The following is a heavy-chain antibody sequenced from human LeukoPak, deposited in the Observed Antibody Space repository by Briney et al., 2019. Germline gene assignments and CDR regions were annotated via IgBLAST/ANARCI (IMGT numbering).Heavy chain of an antibody. J-gene: IGHJ4*02. CDR1: GGSISSNAYY. Sequence: SETLSLTCTVSGGSISSNAYYWAWFRQPPGKGLEWIGSIYSSVSTYYNPSLKSRVTISVDTSKNQFSLRLSSVTAADTALYYCAYSGSYGHLGYWGQGIPVTVSS. CDR3: AYSGSYGHLGY. CDR2: IYSSVST. D-gene: IGHD1-26*01. V-gene: IGHV4-39*01.